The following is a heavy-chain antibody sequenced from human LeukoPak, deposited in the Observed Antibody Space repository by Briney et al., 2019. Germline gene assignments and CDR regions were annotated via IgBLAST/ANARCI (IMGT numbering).Heavy chain of an antibody. CDR1: GFTFSSYA. D-gene: IGHD6-19*01. Sequence: GGSLRLSCAASGFTFSSYAMSWVRQAPGKGLEWVSAISGSGSSTYYADSVKGRFTISRDNSKNTLYLQMNSLRAEDTAVYYCAKNLGYSSGWYVDYWGQGTLVTVSS. CDR3: AKNLGYSSGWYVDY. CDR2: ISGSGSST. V-gene: IGHV3-23*01. J-gene: IGHJ4*02.